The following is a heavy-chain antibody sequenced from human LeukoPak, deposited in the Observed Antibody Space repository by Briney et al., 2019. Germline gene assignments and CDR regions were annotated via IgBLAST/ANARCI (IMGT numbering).Heavy chain of an antibody. J-gene: IGHJ4*02. CDR2: ISRSSSMI. CDR3: ARDAPGGGVYFDY. D-gene: IGHD3-16*01. Sequence: GSLRLSCAASGFTFSSHSMNWVRQAPGKGLEWVSYISRSSSMIHYPDSVKGRFTISRDNAKDSLYLQMNSLRDEDTAVYYCARDAPGGGVYFDYWGQGALVTVSP. V-gene: IGHV3-48*02. CDR1: GFTFSSHS.